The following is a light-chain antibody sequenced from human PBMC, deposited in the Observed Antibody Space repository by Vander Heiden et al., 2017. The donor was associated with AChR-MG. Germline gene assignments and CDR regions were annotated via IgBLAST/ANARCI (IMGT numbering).Light chain of an antibody. CDR1: QGISNY. J-gene: IGKJ4*01. V-gene: IGKV1-16*01. Sequence: DIQKTQSTSSLPASVRDRVHLPYRPSQGISNYLAWVQQKPGKAPKSLIYGALSVQSWVPSRFSGSGSGTDFTLTISGLQPEEFGTYYCKHYKSYPLTFGGGTKVE. CDR3: KHYKSYPLT. CDR2: GAL.